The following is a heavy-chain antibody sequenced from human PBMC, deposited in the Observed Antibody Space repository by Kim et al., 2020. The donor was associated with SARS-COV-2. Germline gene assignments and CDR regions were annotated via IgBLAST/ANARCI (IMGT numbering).Heavy chain of an antibody. V-gene: IGHV3-11*01. CDR3: ARDKGFFYGMDV. Sequence: YAGSVKGRFTISRDNAKNSLYLQMNSLRAEDTAVYYCARDKGFFYGMDVWGQGTTVTVSS. D-gene: IGHD3-3*01. J-gene: IGHJ6*02.